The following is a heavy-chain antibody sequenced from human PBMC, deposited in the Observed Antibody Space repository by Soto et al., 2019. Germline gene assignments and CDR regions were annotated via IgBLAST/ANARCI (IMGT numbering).Heavy chain of an antibody. J-gene: IGHJ4*02. CDR3: ARGFSAGKGSPPDC. D-gene: IGHD3-10*01. V-gene: IGHV3-23*01. CDR1: GFTFSNYA. CDR2: LNGSGGST. Sequence: EVQLSESGGGLVQPGGSLRLSCAASGFTFSNYAMTWVRQAPGKGLEWVSGLNGSGGSTSSADSVKGGFAISRDNSKNTLYLQMNNLRDGDTAVYYCARGFSAGKGSPPDCWGQGTLVTVSS.